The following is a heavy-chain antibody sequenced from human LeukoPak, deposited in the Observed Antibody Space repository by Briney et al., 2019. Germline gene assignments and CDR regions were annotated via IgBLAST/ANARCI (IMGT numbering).Heavy chain of an antibody. V-gene: IGHV4-59*01. CDR3: ARGIFGMLINAFDI. CDR2: FSYSGGP. Sequence: PSETLSLTCAVSGGSINTYYWSWIRQPPGKGLEWIGYFSYSGGPNYNPSLKSRVTISVDTSKNQFSLRLSSVTAADTAVYYCARGIFGMLINAFDIWGQGTMVTVAS. J-gene: IGHJ3*02. D-gene: IGHD3-3*01. CDR1: GGSINTYY.